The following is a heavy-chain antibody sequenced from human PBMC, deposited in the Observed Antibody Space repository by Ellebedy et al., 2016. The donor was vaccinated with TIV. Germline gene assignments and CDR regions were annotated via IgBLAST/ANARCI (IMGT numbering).Heavy chain of an antibody. CDR3: ATRLYSSGWEYLDY. J-gene: IGHJ4*02. Sequence: MPSETLSLTCAVYGGSFSGYYWSWIRQPPGKGLEWIGEINHSGSTNYNPSLKSRVTISVDTSKNQFSLKLSSVTAADTAVYYCATRLYSSGWEYLDYWGQGTLVTVSS. D-gene: IGHD6-19*01. CDR1: GGSFSGYY. CDR2: INHSGST. V-gene: IGHV4-34*01.